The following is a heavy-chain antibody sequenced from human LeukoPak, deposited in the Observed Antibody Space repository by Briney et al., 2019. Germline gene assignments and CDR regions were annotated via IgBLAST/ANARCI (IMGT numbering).Heavy chain of an antibody. CDR1: GFTFSSYA. Sequence: PGGSLRLSCAASGFTFSSYAMSWVRQAPGKGLEWVSAISGSGGCTYYADSVKGRFTISRDNSKNTLYLQMNSLRAEDTAVYYCAKTHGEYDILTGYYFSGFVCFDYWGQGTLVTVSS. CDR2: ISGSGGCT. CDR3: AKTHGEYDILTGYYFSGFVCFDY. V-gene: IGHV3-23*01. D-gene: IGHD3-9*01. J-gene: IGHJ4*02.